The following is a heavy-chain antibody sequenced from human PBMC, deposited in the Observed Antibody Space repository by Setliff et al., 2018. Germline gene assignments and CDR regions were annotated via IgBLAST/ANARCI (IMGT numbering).Heavy chain of an antibody. CDR1: GFSISSGYY. J-gene: IGHJ4*02. D-gene: IGHD1-1*01. V-gene: IGHV4-38-2*01. CDR3: ARTGTHRYFDF. CDR2: INHSGNT. Sequence: SETLSLTCAVSGFSISSGYYWGWIRQPPGKGLEWIVEINHSGNTNYNPSLKSRVTISVDTSNDQFSLKLKSVTAADTSVFFCARTGTHRYFDFWGQGTPVTVS.